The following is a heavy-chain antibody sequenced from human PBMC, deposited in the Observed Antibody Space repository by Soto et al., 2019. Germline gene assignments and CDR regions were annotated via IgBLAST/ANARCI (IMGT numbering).Heavy chain of an antibody. V-gene: IGHV1-18*04. J-gene: IGHJ6*02. CDR3: ARDRDVVLVPPPTYDYYYYGMDV. CDR1: GYTFSSYT. Sequence: QVQLVQSGPEVKKPGASVKVSCKTSGYTFSSYTISWVRQAPGQGLEWMGWISFNNGDTKYAQKFQARVTMTTDTSTSTAHMELRSLRSDDTAVYYCARDRDVVLVPPPTYDYYYYGMDVWGQGTTVTVSS. CDR2: ISFNNGDT. D-gene: IGHD2-8*02.